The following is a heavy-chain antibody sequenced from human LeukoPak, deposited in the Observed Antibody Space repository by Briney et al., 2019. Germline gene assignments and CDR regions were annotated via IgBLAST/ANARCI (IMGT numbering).Heavy chain of an antibody. V-gene: IGHV4-4*07. CDR3: AREWGGDIVVVPAATRGSDAFDI. D-gene: IGHD2-2*01. J-gene: IGHJ3*02. CDR2: IYTSGST. CDR1: GGSFSGYY. Sequence: SETLSLTCAVYGGSFSGYYWSWIRQPAGKGLEWIGRIYTSGSTNYNPSLKSRVTISVDTSKNQFSLKLSSVTAADTAVYYCAREWGGDIVVVPAATRGSDAFDIWGQGTMVTVSS.